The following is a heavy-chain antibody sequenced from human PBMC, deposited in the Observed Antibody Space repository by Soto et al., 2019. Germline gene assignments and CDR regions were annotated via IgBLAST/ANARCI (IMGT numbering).Heavy chain of an antibody. CDR3: AKSRGGTANGLDV. Sequence: DVQLVESGGDLVQPGRSLRLSCAASGFSFGDYAMHWVRQAPGKGLEWVSGISWKSASIGYADSVKGRFTISRDNAKNAVYLQMNSLSAEDTALYHRAKSRGGTANGLDVWGQGTTVTVSS. CDR2: ISWKSASI. J-gene: IGHJ6*02. V-gene: IGHV3-9*01. D-gene: IGHD2-15*01. CDR1: GFSFGDYA.